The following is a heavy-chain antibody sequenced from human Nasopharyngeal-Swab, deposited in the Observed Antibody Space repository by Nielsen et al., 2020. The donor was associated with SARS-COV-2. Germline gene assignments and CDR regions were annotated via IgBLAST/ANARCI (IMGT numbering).Heavy chain of an antibody. D-gene: IGHD5-18*01. V-gene: IGHV1-3*01. CDR3: ARDVDTAMVFDY. J-gene: IGHJ4*02. CDR2: INAGNGNT. Sequence: ASVKVSCNASGYTFTSYAMHWVRQAPGQRLEWMGWINAGNGNTKYSQKFQGRVTITRDTSASTAYMELSSLRSEDTAVYYCARDVDTAMVFDYWGQGTLVTVSS. CDR1: GYTFTSYA.